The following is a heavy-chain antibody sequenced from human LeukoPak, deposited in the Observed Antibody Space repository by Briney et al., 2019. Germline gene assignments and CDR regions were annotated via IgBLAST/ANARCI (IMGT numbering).Heavy chain of an antibody. CDR1: GYTFTGYY. Sequence: GASVKVSCKASGYTFTGYYMHWVRQAPGQGLEWMGWINPNSGGTNYAQKFQGRVTMTRDTSISTAYMELSRLRSDDTAVYYCARDSHSSGWYLFHYYYYMDVWGKGTTVTVSS. V-gene: IGHV1-2*02. D-gene: IGHD6-19*01. J-gene: IGHJ6*03. CDR3: ARDSHSSGWYLFHYYYYMDV. CDR2: INPNSGGT.